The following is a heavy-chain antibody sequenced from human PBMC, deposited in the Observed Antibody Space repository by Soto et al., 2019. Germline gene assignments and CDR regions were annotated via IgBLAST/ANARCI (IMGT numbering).Heavy chain of an antibody. CDR2: MNTNSGNK. J-gene: IGHJ4*02. Sequence: ASVKVSCKASGYTFTSYDINWVRKATGQGLEWMGWMNTNSGNKGYAQKFQGRVTMTRNTSISPAFMELSSLRSEDTAMYFCARVQIGGTGDYWGQGTLVAVSS. D-gene: IGHD3-16*01. CDR1: GYTFTSYD. V-gene: IGHV1-8*01. CDR3: ARVQIGGTGDY.